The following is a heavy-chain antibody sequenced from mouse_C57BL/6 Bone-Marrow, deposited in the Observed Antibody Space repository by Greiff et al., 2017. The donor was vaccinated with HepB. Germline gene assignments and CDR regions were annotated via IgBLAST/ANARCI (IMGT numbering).Heavy chain of an antibody. J-gene: IGHJ1*03. Sequence: QVQLQQPGAELVRPGTSVKLSCKASGYTFTSYWMHWVKQRPGQGLEWIGVIDPSDSYTNYNQKLKGKATLTVDTSSSTAYMQLSSLTSEDSAVYYCARSIYYYGSSYRWYFDVWGTGTTVTVSS. CDR3: ARSIYYYGSSYRWYFDV. V-gene: IGHV1-59*01. D-gene: IGHD1-1*01. CDR1: GYTFTSYW. CDR2: IDPSDSYT.